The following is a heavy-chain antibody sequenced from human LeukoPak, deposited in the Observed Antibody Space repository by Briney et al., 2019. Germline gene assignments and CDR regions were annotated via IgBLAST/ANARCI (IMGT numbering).Heavy chain of an antibody. V-gene: IGHV3-30*18. CDR2: ISYDGSNK. D-gene: IGHD1-14*01. CDR1: GFTFSSYG. Sequence: GGSLRLSCAASGFTFSSYGMHWVRQAPGKGLEWVAVISYDGSNKYYADSVKGRFTISRDNSKNTLYLQMNSLRAEDTAVYYCAKDSTGGPTMLSSHVGAFDIWGQGTMVTVSS. J-gene: IGHJ3*02. CDR3: AKDSTGGPTMLSSHVGAFDI.